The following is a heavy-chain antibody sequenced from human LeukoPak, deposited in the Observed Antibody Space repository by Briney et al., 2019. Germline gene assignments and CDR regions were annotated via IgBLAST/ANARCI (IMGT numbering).Heavy chain of an antibody. J-gene: IGHJ5*02. CDR1: DDSISDYY. D-gene: IGHD6-13*01. CDR3: ARTHSSSLIWFDP. Sequence: PSETLSLTCTVSDDSISDYYWSWIRQPPGKGLEWIGYISYSGSANYNPSLKSRVTISLDTSKNQFSLKLTSVTTADTAVFYCARTHSSSLIWFDPWGQGTLVTTSS. V-gene: IGHV4-59*01. CDR2: ISYSGSA.